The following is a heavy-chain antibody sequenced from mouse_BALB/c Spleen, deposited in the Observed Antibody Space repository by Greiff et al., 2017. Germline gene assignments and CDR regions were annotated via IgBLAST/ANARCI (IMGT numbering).Heavy chain of an antibody. CDR1: GYTFTEYT. Sequence: EVKVVESGPELVKPGASVKISCKTSGYTFTEYTMHWVKQSHGKSLEWIGGINPNNGGTSYNQKFKGKATLTVDKSSSTAYMELRSLTSEDSAVYYCARNYRYDVYWYFDVWGAGTTVTVSS. J-gene: IGHJ1*01. D-gene: IGHD2-14*01. V-gene: IGHV1-26*01. CDR3: ARNYRYDVYWYFDV. CDR2: INPNNGGT.